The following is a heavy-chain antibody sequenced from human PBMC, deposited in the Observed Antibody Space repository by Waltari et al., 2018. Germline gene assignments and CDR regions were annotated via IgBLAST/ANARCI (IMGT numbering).Heavy chain of an antibody. CDR2: FDPEDGET. V-gene: IGHV1-24*01. D-gene: IGHD3-22*01. CDR3: ATDGQEYYYDSSGTRGAFDI. Sequence: QVQLVQSGAEVKKPGASVKVSCKVSGSTLTELSMHWVRQAPGKGLEWMGGFDPEDGETIYAQKFQGRVTMTEDTCTDTADMELSSLRSEDTAVYYCATDGQEYYYDSSGTRGAFDIWGQGTMVTVSS. CDR1: GSTLTELS. J-gene: IGHJ3*02.